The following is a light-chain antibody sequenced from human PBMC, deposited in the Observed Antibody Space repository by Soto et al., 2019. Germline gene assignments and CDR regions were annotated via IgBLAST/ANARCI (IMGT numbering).Light chain of an antibody. CDR3: QHYGSPEYT. Sequence: EIVLTQSPGTLSLSPGERATLSCRASQSVSSSYLAWYQHKPGQAPRLLMYDASTRATDIPDRFGGSGSGTDFTLTISRLEAEDFAVYYCQHYGSPEYTFGQGTKLEIK. J-gene: IGKJ2*01. V-gene: IGKV3-20*01. CDR2: DAS. CDR1: QSVSSSY.